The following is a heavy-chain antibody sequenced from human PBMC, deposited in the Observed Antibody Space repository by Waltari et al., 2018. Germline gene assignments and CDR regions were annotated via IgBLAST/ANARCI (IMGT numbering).Heavy chain of an antibody. CDR2: IKQDGSDK. D-gene: IGHD6-19*01. V-gene: IGHV3-7*02. CDR1: GFSFSRYW. Sequence: EVQLVESGGGLVHPGGSLRLSCAASGFSFSRYWMSWVRQAPGKGLEWVASIKQDGSDKHYMDSVRGRFTISRDNAKKSLYLEMNRLIDDDTAVYYCASVRSGWGFWGQGTLVTVSS. J-gene: IGHJ4*02. CDR3: ASVRSGWGF.